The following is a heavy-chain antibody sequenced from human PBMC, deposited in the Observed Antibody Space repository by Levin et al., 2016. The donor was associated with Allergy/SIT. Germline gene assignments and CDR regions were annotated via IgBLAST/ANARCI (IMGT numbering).Heavy chain of an antibody. CDR1: GFTFSNYI. CDR3: AKCSGPIVGISTWVCDFDH. D-gene: IGHD1-26*01. V-gene: IGHV3-23*01. J-gene: IGHJ4*02. CDR2: LRSGDGST. Sequence: GESLKISCAASGFTFSNYIMSWVRQAPGKGLEWVSDLRSGDGSTDYAASVRGRFTIFGDNSKNTLYLQMNSLRAEDTAIYYCAKCSGPIVGISTWVCDFDHWGQGTLVTVSS.